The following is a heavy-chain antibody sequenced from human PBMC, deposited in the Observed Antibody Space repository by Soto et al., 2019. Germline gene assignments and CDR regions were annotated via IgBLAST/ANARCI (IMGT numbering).Heavy chain of an antibody. CDR3: ARRSSGWYFDY. CDR1: GFSFSSYA. Sequence: EVQLLESGGGLVQPGGSLRLSCAGSGFSFSSYAMNWVRQAPGKRLEWVSVISGSGDSTYYADSVKGRFTISRDNSKNTLYLQMISLRAEDTAVYYCARRSSGWYFDYWGQGTLVIVSS. D-gene: IGHD6-19*01. V-gene: IGHV3-23*01. J-gene: IGHJ4*02. CDR2: ISGSGDST.